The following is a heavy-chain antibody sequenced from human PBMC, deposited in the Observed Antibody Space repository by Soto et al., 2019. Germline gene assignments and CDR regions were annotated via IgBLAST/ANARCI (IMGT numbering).Heavy chain of an antibody. D-gene: IGHD2-2*01. CDR1: GFSFSNFA. Sequence: GGSLRLSCAASGFSFSNFAMSLVRQSPGTGLEWVSSISGSDDKTYYLDSVKGRFTISRDNSKNTLYLHMNSLGAEDKAVYFCAKDYARTRYWYFDPWGQGPWATVPS. CDR3: AKDYARTRYWYFDP. J-gene: IGHJ5*02. V-gene: IGHV3-23*01. CDR2: ISGSDDKT.